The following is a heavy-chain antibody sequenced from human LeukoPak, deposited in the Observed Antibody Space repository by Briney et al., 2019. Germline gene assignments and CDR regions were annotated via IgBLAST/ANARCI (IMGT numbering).Heavy chain of an antibody. Sequence: PSETLSLTCAVSGASISSSNYYWGWVRQSPGKGLEWIGNIYSSGNTYYNASLKNRVTMYIDTSKNQFSLKLSSVTAADTAVYYCAREESAAAFDYWGQGTLVTVPS. CDR3: AREESAAAFDY. J-gene: IGHJ4*02. CDR1: GASISSSNYY. V-gene: IGHV4-39*07. D-gene: IGHD6-25*01. CDR2: IYSSGNT.